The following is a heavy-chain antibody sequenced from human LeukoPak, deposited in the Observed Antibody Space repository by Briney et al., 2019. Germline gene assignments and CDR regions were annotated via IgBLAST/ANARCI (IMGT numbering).Heavy chain of an antibody. D-gene: IGHD2-2*01. CDR3: ARTGYCSSTSCYPTNAFDI. V-gene: IGHV4-39*01. J-gene: IGHJ3*02. Sequence: PSETLSLTCTVSGGSISSSSYYWGWIRQPPGKGLEWIGGIYYSGSTYYNPSLKSRVTISVDTSKNQFSLKLSSVTAADTAVYYCARTGYCSSTSCYPTNAFDIWGQGTMVTVSS. CDR2: IYYSGST. CDR1: GGSISSSSYY.